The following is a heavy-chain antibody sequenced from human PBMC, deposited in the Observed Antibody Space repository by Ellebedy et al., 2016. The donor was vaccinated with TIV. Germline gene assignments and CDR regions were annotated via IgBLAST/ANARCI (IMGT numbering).Heavy chain of an antibody. CDR2: IYSGGST. V-gene: IGHV3-66*01. D-gene: IGHD3/OR15-3a*01. Sequence: GGSLRLSXAASGFTVSSNYMSWVRQAPGKGLEWVSVIYSGGSTYYADSVKGRFTISRDNSKNTLYLQMNSLRAEDTAVYYCARDRTGRFDYWGQGTLVTVSS. CDR1: GFTVSSNY. J-gene: IGHJ4*02. CDR3: ARDRTGRFDY.